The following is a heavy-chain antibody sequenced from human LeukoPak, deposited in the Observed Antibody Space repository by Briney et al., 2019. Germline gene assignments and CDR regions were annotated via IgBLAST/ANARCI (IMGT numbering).Heavy chain of an antibody. D-gene: IGHD3-10*01. CDR3: ATVPYYYGSGSYS. J-gene: IGHJ4*02. V-gene: IGHV1-24*01. CDR2: FDPEDGET. Sequence: ASVKDSCKVSGYTLTELSMHWVRQAPGKGLEWMGGFDPEDGETIYAQKFQGRDTMTEDTSTDTAYMELSSLRSEDTAVYYCATVPYYYGSGSYSWGQGTLVTVSS. CDR1: GYTLTELS.